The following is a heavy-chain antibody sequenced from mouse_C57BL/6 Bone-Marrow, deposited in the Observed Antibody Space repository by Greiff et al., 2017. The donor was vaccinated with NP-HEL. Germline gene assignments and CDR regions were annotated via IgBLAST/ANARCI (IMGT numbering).Heavy chain of an antibody. CDR3: ARAADDGPYYFDY. J-gene: IGHJ2*01. V-gene: IGHV1-63*01. Sequence: VKLMESGAELVRPGTSVKMSCKASGYTFTNYWIGWAKQRPGHGLEWIGDIYPGGGYTNYNEKFKGKATLTADKSSSTAYMQFSSLTSEDSAIYYGARAADDGPYYFDYWGQGTTLTVSS. D-gene: IGHD1-1*01. CDR2: IYPGGGYT. CDR1: GYTFTNYW.